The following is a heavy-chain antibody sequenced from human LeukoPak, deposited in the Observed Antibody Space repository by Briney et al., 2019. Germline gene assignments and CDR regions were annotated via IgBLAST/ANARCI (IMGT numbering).Heavy chain of an antibody. V-gene: IGHV3-48*04. CDR1: GFTFSTYS. CDR2: ISSSSRTN. Sequence: GGSLRLSCAASGFTFSTYSMNWVRQAPGKGLEWVSYISSSSRTNYYADSVKGRFTISRDNAKNSLYLQMNSLRVEDTAVYSCARQIGATGTTGAFDIWGHGTMVTVSS. CDR3: ARQIGATGTTGAFDI. J-gene: IGHJ3*02. D-gene: IGHD1-1*01.